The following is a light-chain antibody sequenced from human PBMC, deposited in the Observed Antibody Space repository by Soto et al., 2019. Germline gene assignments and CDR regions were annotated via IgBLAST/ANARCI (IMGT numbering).Light chain of an antibody. CDR3: AAWDDSLNDVV. CDR2: RNN. J-gene: IGLJ2*01. V-gene: IGLV1-47*01. CDR1: CSNIGSNY. Sequence: QSVLTQPPSASGTPGQRVTISCSGNCSNIGSNYVYWYQQLPGTAPKLLMYRNNQRPSGVPDRFSGSKSGTSASLAISGLRSEDEADYYCAAWDDSLNDVVFGGGTQLTVL.